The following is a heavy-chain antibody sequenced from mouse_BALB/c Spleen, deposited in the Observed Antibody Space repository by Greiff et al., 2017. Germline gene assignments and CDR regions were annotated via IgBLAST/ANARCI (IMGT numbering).Heavy chain of an antibody. CDR2: FYPGSGSI. J-gene: IGHJ4*01. D-gene: IGHD1-2*01. V-gene: IGHV1-62-2*01. Sequence: QVQLQQSGAELVKPGASVKLSCKASGYTFTEYIIHWVKQRSGQGLEWIGCFYPGSGSIKYNEKFKDKATLTADKSSSTVYMELSRLTSEDSAVYFCARHEDRAYGYGYAMDYWGQGTSVTVSS. CDR3: ARHEDRAYGYGYAMDY. CDR1: GYTFTEYI.